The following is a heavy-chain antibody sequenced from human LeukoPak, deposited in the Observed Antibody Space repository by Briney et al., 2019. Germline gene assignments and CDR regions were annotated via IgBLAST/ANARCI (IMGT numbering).Heavy chain of an antibody. CDR2: MNPNSGNT. CDR3: ATARPPTIVATRQWDAFDI. CDR1: GYTFTSYD. V-gene: IGHV1-8*01. D-gene: IGHD5-12*01. J-gene: IGHJ3*02. Sequence: GASVKVSCKASGYTFTSYDINWVRQATGQGLEWMGWMNPNSGNTGYEQKFQGRVTMTRNTSISTAYMELSSLRSEDTAVYYCATARPPTIVATRQWDAFDIWGQGTMVTVSS.